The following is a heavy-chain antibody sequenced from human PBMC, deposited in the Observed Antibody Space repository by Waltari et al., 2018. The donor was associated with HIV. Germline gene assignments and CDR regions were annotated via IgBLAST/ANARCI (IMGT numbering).Heavy chain of an antibody. V-gene: IGHV4-59*01. D-gene: IGHD3-22*01. J-gene: IGHJ5*02. CDR3: ARDYYDSSGYYYGYSP. CDR1: GGSISSYY. Sequence: QVQLQESGPGLVNPSETLSLTCTVSGGSISSYYWSWIRQPPGKGLEWIGYIYYSGSTNYNPSLKSRVTISVDTSKNQFSLKLSSVTAADTAVYYCARDYYDSSGYYYGYSPWGQGTLVTVSS. CDR2: IYYSGST.